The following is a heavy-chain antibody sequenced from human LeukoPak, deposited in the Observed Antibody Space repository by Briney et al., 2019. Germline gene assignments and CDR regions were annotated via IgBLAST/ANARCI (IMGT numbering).Heavy chain of an antibody. CDR2: INPGGGGT. J-gene: IGHJ4*02. CDR1: GYTFTGYY. V-gene: IGHV1-46*01. CDR3: AVLLRTLQLLDF. D-gene: IGHD3-10*01. Sequence: EASVKVSCKASGYTFTGYYMHWVRQAPGQGLEWMGKINPGGGGTTYAQKVQGRVTMTRDKSTSTVYMELSSLRSEDTAMYYCAVLLRTLQLLDFWGQGTLVTVAS.